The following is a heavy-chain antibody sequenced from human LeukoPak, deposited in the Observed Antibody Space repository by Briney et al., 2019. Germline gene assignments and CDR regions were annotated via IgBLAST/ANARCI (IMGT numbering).Heavy chain of an antibody. CDR3: ATVRFDAAFDI. D-gene: IGHD3-9*01. CDR1: GGSISSYY. CDR2: IYYSGST. Sequence: PSETLSLTCTVSGGSISSYYWSWIRQPPGKGLEWIGYIYYSGSTNYNPSLKSRVTISVDTSKNQFSLKLSSVTAADTAVYYCATVRFDAAFDIWGQGTMVTVSS. J-gene: IGHJ3*02. V-gene: IGHV4-59*08.